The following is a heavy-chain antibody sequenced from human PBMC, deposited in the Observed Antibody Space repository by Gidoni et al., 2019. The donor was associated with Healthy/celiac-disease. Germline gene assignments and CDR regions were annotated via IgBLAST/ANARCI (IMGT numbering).Heavy chain of an antibody. CDR1: GFTFSSYD. CDR2: IGTAGDT. V-gene: IGHV3-13*01. J-gene: IGHJ2*01. Sequence: EVQLVESGGGLVQPGGSLRLSCAASGFTFSSYDMHWVRQATGKGREWVSAIGTAGDTYYPGSVKGRFTISRENAKNSLYLQMNSLRAGDTAVYYCARENWGSGYFDLWGRGTLVTVSS. CDR3: ARENWGSGYFDL. D-gene: IGHD7-27*01.